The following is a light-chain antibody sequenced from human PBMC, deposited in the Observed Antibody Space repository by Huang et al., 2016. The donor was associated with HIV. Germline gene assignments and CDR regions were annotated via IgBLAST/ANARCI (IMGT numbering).Light chain of an antibody. V-gene: IGKV3-15*01. Sequence: EIVLTQSPATLSVSPGDRATLSCRASQSVSSNLAWHQQKPGQAPRLLIYGASTRATDIPARFSGSGSGTEFTLTISSLQSEDIAVYYCQQYNNWPLSFGGGTKVEIK. CDR2: GAS. J-gene: IGKJ4*01. CDR1: QSVSSN. CDR3: QQYNNWPLS.